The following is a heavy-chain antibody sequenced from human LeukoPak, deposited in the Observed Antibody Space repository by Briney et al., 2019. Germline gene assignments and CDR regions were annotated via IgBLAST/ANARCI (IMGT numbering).Heavy chain of an antibody. CDR2: ISPNNGDT. V-gene: IGHV1-2*02. CDR3: VRSPIGASAY. Sequence: ASVKVSCKPSGYTFTDSYIHWVRQAPGVGLQWMGWISPNNGDTKYAEDFQDRVTMTRDTSINTAYMEPTGLTPDDTAVYYCVRSPIGASAYWGRGTLVTVSS. J-gene: IGHJ4*02. CDR1: GYTFTDSY. D-gene: IGHD3-10*01.